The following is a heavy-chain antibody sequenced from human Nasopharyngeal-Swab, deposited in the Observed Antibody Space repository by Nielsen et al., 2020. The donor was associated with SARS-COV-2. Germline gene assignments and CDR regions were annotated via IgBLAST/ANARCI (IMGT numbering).Heavy chain of an antibody. CDR1: GFTFSSYA. D-gene: IGHD3-22*01. Sequence: LSLTCAASGFTFSSYAMHWVRQAPGKGLEWVAVISYDGSNKYYADPVKGRFTISRDNSKNTLYLQMNSLRAEDTAVYYCARTLGGYYYFDYWGQGTLVTVSS. J-gene: IGHJ4*02. V-gene: IGHV3-30*04. CDR2: ISYDGSNK. CDR3: ARTLGGYYYFDY.